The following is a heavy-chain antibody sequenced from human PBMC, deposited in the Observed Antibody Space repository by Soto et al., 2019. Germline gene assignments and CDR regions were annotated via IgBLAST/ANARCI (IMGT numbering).Heavy chain of an antibody. CDR3: ARVRQGRSANSCYFDP. J-gene: IGHJ5*01. CDR2: VHISGHS. D-gene: IGHD2-15*01. V-gene: IGHV4-4*02. CDR1: GGSVRAPDW. Sequence: SETLSLTCTLSGGSVRAPDWWNWVRQSPDKGLEWIAEVHISGHSNYNPSLRSRVSVSIDSSKNQFYLNLNSGTAADTAIYYCARVRQGRSANSCYFDPGGPGTQVTVSS.